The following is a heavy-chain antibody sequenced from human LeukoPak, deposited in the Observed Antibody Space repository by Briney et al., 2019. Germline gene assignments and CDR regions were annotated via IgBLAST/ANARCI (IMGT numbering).Heavy chain of an antibody. CDR1: GGSISSSSYY. CDR2: IYHSGST. D-gene: IGHD3-10*01. J-gene: IGHJ4*02. Sequence: SETLSLTCTVSGGSISSSSYYWGWIRQPPGKGLEWIGSIYHSGSTYYNPSLKSRVTISVDTSKNQFSLKLSSVTAADTAVYYCARGGRMVRGVTFYDYWGQGTLVTVSS. V-gene: IGHV4-39*07. CDR3: ARGGRMVRGVTFYDY.